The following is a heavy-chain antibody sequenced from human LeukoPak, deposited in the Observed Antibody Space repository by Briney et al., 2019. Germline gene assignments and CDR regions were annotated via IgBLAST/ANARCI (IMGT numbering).Heavy chain of an antibody. D-gene: IGHD5-12*01. CDR3: ARTKSGYDPHRRGGYFDY. J-gene: IGHJ4*02. CDR2: INHSGST. V-gene: IGHV4-34*01. Sequence: SETLSLTCAVYGGSFSGYYWSWIRQPPGKGQEWIGEINHSGSTNYDPSLKSRVTISVDTSKNQFSLKLSSVTAADTAVYYCARTKSGYDPHRRGGYFDYWGQGTLVTVSS. CDR1: GGSFSGYY.